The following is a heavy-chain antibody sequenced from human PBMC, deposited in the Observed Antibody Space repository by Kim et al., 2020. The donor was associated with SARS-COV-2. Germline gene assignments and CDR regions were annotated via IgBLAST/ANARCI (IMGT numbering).Heavy chain of an antibody. CDR3: ARGVSSAWTLRPWFDP. CDR1: GGALSSSSC. V-gene: IGHV4-4*02. Sequence: SETLSLICVVSGGALSSSSCWSWVRQTPGKGLEWIGEIDHSGTTTYNPSLKSRVTISADESKTHFSLRLKSVTAADTAVYFCARGVSSAWTLRPWFDPWG. J-gene: IGHJ5*02. CDR2: IDHSGTT. D-gene: IGHD6-19*01.